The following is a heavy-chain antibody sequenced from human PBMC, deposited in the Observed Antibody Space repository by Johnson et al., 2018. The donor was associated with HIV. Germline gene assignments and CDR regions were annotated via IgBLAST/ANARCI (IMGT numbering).Heavy chain of an antibody. J-gene: IGHJ3*02. CDR2: IGSGGTTK. D-gene: IGHD2-21*02. Sequence: QVQLVESGGGLVQPGGSLRLSCAASGFTFSDYYMSWIRQAPGKGLEWLSYIGSGGTTKYYTDSVKGRFTVSSDNAMNSLYLQMNSLRAEDTAVYYCAKVYCGGDCSFGGAAFNIWGQGTMVTVSS. CDR3: AKVYCGGDCSFGGAAFNI. V-gene: IGHV3-11*01. CDR1: GFTFSDYY.